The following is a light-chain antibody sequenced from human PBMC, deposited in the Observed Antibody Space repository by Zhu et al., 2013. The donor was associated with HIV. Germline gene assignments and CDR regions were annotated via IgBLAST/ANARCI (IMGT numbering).Light chain of an antibody. CDR2: DVN. J-gene: IGLJ2*01. CDR1: SSDVGGYNF. Sequence: QSALTQPPSASGSPGQSVTISCTGTSSDVGGYNFVSWYQQHPGKAPKLMIYDVNKRPSGVPDRFSGSKSGNMASLTVSGLQAEDEGDYYCSSYAGSKNVVFGGGTKLTVL. V-gene: IGLV2-8*01. CDR3: SSYAGSKNVV.